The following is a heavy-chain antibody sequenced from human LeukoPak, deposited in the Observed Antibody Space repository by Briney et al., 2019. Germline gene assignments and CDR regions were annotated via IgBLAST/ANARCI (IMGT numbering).Heavy chain of an antibody. V-gene: IGHV5-51*01. CDR3: ARRAPLYYDSSGYSFDY. D-gene: IGHD3-22*01. Sequence: GESLKISCKGSGYSFTAYWIGWVRQMPGKGLEWIGIIFPGDSDTRYSPSFQGQVTISADKSISTAYLQWSSLKASDTAMYYCARRAPLYYDSSGYSFDYWGQGTLVTVSS. CDR1: GYSFTAYW. CDR2: IFPGDSDT. J-gene: IGHJ4*02.